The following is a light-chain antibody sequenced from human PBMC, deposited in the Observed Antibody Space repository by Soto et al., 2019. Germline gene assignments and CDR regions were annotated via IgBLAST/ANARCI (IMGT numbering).Light chain of an antibody. CDR1: QSVSSN. CDR3: QQRSNLPIT. J-gene: IGKJ5*01. Sequence: EVVMPQSPSTLSVSPGERSTFSCWAIQSVSSNLAWYQQTPGQAPRLLIYAASTRATGIPARFSGSGSGTDFTLTISSLEPEDFAVYYCQQRSNLPITFGQGARLEIK. CDR2: AAS. V-gene: IGKV3-11*01.